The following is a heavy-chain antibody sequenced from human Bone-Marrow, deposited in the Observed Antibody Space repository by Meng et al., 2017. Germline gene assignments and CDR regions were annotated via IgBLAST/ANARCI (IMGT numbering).Heavy chain of an antibody. CDR3: ARKDIVVVPAGGFDI. V-gene: IGHV3-21*01. Sequence: GGSLRLSCAASGFTFSSYSMNWVRQAPGKGLEWVSSISSSSSYIYYADSVKGRFTISRDNAKNSLYLQMNSLRAEDTAVYYCARKDIVVVPAGGFDIWGQGTMVTVSS. CDR2: ISSSSSYI. D-gene: IGHD2-15*01. CDR1: GFTFSSYS. J-gene: IGHJ3*02.